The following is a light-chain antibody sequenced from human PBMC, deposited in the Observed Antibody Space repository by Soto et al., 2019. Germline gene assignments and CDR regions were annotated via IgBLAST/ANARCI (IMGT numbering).Light chain of an antibody. CDR2: AAS. CDR3: QQTNSFPWT. V-gene: IGKV1-12*01. J-gene: IGKJ1*01. CDR1: QAISSW. Sequence: DIQMTQSPSSVSASVGDRVTITCRASQAISSWLAWYQQKPGKAPKLLIHAASSLQSGVPSRFSGSGSGTDFTLTISSLQPEDFASYYCQQTNSFPWTFGQGTRVEIE.